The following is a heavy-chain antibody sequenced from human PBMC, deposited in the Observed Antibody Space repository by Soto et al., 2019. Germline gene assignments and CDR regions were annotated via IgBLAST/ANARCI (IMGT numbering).Heavy chain of an antibody. Sequence: QVQLVQSGAEVKKPGSSVKVSCKASGGTFSSYAISWVRLAPGQGLEWMGGIIPIFGTANYAQKFQGRVTITADESTSTAYMELSSLRSEDTAVYYCASHIAAAGPYYYYYYGMDVWGQGTTVTVSS. CDR2: IIPIFGTA. V-gene: IGHV1-69*01. CDR1: GGTFSSYA. D-gene: IGHD6-13*01. J-gene: IGHJ6*02. CDR3: ASHIAAAGPYYYYYYGMDV.